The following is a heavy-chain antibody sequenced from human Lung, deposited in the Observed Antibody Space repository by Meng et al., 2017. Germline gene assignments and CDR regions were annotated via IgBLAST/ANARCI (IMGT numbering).Heavy chain of an antibody. J-gene: IGHJ4*02. V-gene: IGHV1-2*06. CDR1: GYTFIDYY. D-gene: IGHD6-19*01. Sequence: QASLVQSGAEVKKPGASVQVSCKASGYTFIDYYMHWVRQAPGQGLEWMGRINPNSGGADYAQKFQGRVTMTRDKSISTAYMELTRLRSDDTAVYYCAREQQWLVQDFDSWGQGTLVTVSS. CDR3: AREQQWLVQDFDS. CDR2: INPNSGGA.